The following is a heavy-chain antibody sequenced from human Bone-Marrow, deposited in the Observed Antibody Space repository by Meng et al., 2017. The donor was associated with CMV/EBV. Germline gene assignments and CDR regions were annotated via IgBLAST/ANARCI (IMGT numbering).Heavy chain of an antibody. J-gene: IGHJ5*02. CDR1: GGTFSSYT. D-gene: IGHD6-6*01. CDR2: IIPIFGTA. CDR3: ARDAIAAHSWWFDP. Sequence: SVKVSCKASGGTFSSYTISWVRQAPGQGLEWMGGIIPIFGTANYAQKFQGRVTITTDESTSTAYMELSSLRSEDTAVYYCARDAIAAHSWWFDPWGQGTLVTVSS. V-gene: IGHV1-69*05.